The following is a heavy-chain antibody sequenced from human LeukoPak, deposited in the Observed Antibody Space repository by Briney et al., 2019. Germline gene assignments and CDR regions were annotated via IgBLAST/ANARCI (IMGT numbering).Heavy chain of an antibody. V-gene: IGHV3-30*04. CDR1: GFTFSSYA. CDR2: ISYDGSNK. CDR3: ARVGKDSGYDWLYYFDY. D-gene: IGHD5-12*01. J-gene: IGHJ4*02. Sequence: GRSLRLSCAASGFTFSSYAMHWVRQAPGKGLEGVAVISYDGSNKYYADSVKGRFTISRDNSKNTLYLQMNSLRAEDTAVYYCARVGKDSGYDWLYYFDYWGQGTLVTASS.